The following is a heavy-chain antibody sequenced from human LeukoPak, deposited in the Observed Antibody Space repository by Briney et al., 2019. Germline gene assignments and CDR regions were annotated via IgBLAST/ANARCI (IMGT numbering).Heavy chain of an antibody. CDR1: GFTFSSHW. Sequence: PRGSLRLSCAASGFTFSSHWMTWARQAPGKGLEWVANIKQDGSEQYYVDSVKGRFTISRDNAKNSLYLQMNSLRAEDTAIYYCARSGPYHLPPRPIDYWGQGTLVTVSS. CDR2: IKQDGSEQ. CDR3: ARSGPYHLPPRPIDY. D-gene: IGHD2-2*01. V-gene: IGHV3-7*01. J-gene: IGHJ4*02.